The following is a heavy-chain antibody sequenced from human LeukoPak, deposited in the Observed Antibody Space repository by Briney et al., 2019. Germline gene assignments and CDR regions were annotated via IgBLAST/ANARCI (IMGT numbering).Heavy chain of an antibody. CDR2: INSDGTTT. D-gene: IGHD3-22*01. Sequence: QPGGSLRLSCVASGFTFSSYWMHWVRQVPGKGLVWVSRINSDGTTTRYADSGKGRFTISRDNAKNTLYLQMNSRRVEDTAVYYCARSHYYDSSGYFYFYYGMDVWGQGTTVTVSS. V-gene: IGHV3-74*01. CDR3: ARSHYYDSSGYFYFYYGMDV. J-gene: IGHJ6*02. CDR1: GFTFSSYW.